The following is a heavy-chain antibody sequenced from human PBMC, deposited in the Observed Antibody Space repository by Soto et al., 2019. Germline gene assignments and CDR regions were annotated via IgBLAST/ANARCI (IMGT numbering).Heavy chain of an antibody. Sequence: EVQLVESGGGLVQPGGSLRLSCAASGLTFSSCEMNWVRQAPGKGLEWVSYIGTRGSTTYYADSVKGRFRISRDNVQSSLFLQMNSLRAEDTAVYYCGGRYCTNGVCHLGLSDFWGQGTLVTVSS. CDR1: GLTFSSCE. D-gene: IGHD2-8*01. V-gene: IGHV3-48*03. CDR2: IGTRGSTT. CDR3: GGRYCTNGVCHLGLSDF. J-gene: IGHJ4*02.